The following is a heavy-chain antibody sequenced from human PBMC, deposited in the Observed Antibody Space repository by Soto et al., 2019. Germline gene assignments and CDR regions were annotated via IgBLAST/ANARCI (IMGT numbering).Heavy chain of an antibody. V-gene: IGHV3-9*01. J-gene: IGHJ6*03. CDR3: AKEGGSGYYYYMDV. Sequence: LSLTCTVSGRSISPYYWSWVRQAPGKGLEWVSGISWNSGSIGYADSVKGRFTISRDNAKNSLYLQMNSLRAEDTALYYCAKEGGSGYYYYMDVWGKGTTVTVSS. CDR1: GRSISPYY. D-gene: IGHD2-15*01. CDR2: ISWNSGSI.